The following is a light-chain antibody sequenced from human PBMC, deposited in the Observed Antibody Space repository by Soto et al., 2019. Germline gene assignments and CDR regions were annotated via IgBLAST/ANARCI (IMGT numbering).Light chain of an antibody. CDR2: KAS. J-gene: IGKJ4*01. CDR3: QQYETYPLT. V-gene: IGKV1-5*03. Sequence: DIQMTQSPSTLSASVGDRVTITCRASQNINTWLAWYQQKPGKAPYLLIYKASNLQSGVPSRFSGSASGTEFTLNIISLQPDDIATYYCQQYETYPLTYGGGTKVEI. CDR1: QNINTW.